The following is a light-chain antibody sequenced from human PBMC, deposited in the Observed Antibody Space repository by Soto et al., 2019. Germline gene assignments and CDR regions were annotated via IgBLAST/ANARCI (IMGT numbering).Light chain of an antibody. Sequence: DIVMTQSPDSLAVSLGERATINCKSSQSVFYSTDSKNYLAWYQQKPGQPPKLLFYWANTRESGVPDRISGSGSGTHFTLTISSLQAEDVAVYYCQQYFNSPFTFGQGTKLEIE. CDR3: QQYFNSPFT. V-gene: IGKV4-1*01. CDR2: WAN. CDR1: QSVFYSTDSKNY. J-gene: IGKJ2*01.